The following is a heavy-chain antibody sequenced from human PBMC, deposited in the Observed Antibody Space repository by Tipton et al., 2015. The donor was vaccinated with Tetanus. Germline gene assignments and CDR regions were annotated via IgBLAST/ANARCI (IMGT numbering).Heavy chain of an antibody. D-gene: IGHD2-2*01. V-gene: IGHV4-59*01. CDR1: GGSMSNNY. Sequence: LRLSCTVSGGSMSNNYWSWIRQPPGKGLEWIAYIFHSGGTNYSPSLKSRVAISMDTSKNQISLKLSSVTAADTAVYYCARRSYCSSSRCFDAFDLWGQGTMVTVSS. CDR2: IFHSGGT. CDR3: ARRSYCSSSRCFDAFDL. J-gene: IGHJ3*01.